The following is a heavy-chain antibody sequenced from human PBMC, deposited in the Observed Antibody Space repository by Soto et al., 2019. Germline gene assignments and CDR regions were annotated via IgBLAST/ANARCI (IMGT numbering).Heavy chain of an antibody. V-gene: IGHV4-34*01. J-gene: IGHJ4*02. CDR1: GGSFSGYY. CDR2: INHSGST. D-gene: IGHD3-16*02. CDR3: ARRSGRPGGVIVPFGY. Sequence: QVQLQQWGAGLLKPSETLSLTCAVYGGSFSGYYWSWIRQPPGKGLEWIGEINHSGSTNYNPSLKSRVTISVDTSKNQFSLKLSPVTAADTAVYYCARRSGRPGGVIVPFGYWGQGTLVTVSS.